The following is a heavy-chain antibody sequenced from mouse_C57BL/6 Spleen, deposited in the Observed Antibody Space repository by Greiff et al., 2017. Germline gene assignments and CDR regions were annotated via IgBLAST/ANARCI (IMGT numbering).Heavy chain of an antibody. J-gene: IGHJ4*01. CDR3: ARFSSRYAMDY. D-gene: IGHD1-1*01. V-gene: IGHV1-18*01. CDR2: INPNNGGT. CDR1: GYTFTDYN. Sequence: EVMLVESGPELVKPGASVKIPCKASGYTFTDYNMDWVKQSHGKSLEWIGDINPNNGGTIYNQKFKGKATLTVDKSSSTAYMELRSLTSEDTAVYYCARFSSRYAMDYWGQGTSVTVSS.